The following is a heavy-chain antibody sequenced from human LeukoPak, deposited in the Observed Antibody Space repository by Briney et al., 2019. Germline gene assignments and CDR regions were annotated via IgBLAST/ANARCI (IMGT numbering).Heavy chain of an antibody. V-gene: IGHV3-23*01. D-gene: IGHD1-7*01. CDR2: ISGSGGST. Sequence: GGPLRLSCAASGLTFSSYAMSWVRQAPGKGLEWVSGISGSGGSTYYADSVKGRFTISRDNSKNTLYLQMNSLRAEDTAVYYCAKDLGLQLNYYYYGMDVWGQGTTVTVSS. J-gene: IGHJ6*02. CDR1: GLTFSSYA. CDR3: AKDLGLQLNYYYYGMDV.